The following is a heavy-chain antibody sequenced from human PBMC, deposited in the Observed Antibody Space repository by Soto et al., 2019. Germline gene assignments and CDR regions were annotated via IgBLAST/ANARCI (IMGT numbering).Heavy chain of an antibody. CDR2: ISAYNGNT. J-gene: IGHJ3*02. CDR3: ARWGLGRDGYKDEGDAFDI. V-gene: IGHV1-18*01. D-gene: IGHD5-12*01. Sequence: QVQLVQSGAEVKKPGASVKVSCKASGYTFTSYGISWVRQAPGQGLEWMGWISAYNGNTNYAQKLQGRVTMTTDTXXSXAXXELRSLRSDDTAVYYCARWGLGRDGYKDEGDAFDIWGQGTMVTVSS. CDR1: GYTFTSYG.